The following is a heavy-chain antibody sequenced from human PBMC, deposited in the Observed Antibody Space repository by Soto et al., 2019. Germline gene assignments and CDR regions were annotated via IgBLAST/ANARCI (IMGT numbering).Heavy chain of an antibody. Sequence: ASVKVSCKASGYTFTSYDINWVRQATGQGLEWMGWMNPNSGNTGYAQKFQGRVTMTRNTSISTAYMELSSLRSEDTAVYYCARGELRSVLRYFDWTHTPNNFDHWGQGTLLTVSS. J-gene: IGHJ4*02. V-gene: IGHV1-8*01. D-gene: IGHD3-9*01. CDR1: GYTFTSYD. CDR3: ARGELRSVLRYFDWTHTPNNFDH. CDR2: MNPNSGNT.